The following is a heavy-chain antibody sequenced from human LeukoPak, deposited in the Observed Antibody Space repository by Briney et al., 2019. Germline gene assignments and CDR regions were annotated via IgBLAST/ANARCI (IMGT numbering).Heavy chain of an antibody. CDR3: ARVHRSEQWLVSGWFDP. J-gene: IGHJ5*02. V-gene: IGHV4-39*07. CDR2: IYYSGST. Sequence: PSETLSLTCTVSGASFSSSTYYCGWIRQPPGKGLEWSGSIYYSGSTYYNPSLKSRVTISVDTSKNQFSLKLSSVTAADTAVYYCARVHRSEQWLVSGWFDPWGQGTLVTVSS. CDR1: GASFSSSTYY. D-gene: IGHD6-19*01.